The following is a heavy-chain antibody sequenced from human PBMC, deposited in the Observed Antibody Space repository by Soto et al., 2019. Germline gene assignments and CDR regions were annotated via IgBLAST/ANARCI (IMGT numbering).Heavy chain of an antibody. J-gene: IGHJ4*02. CDR2: IYHSGST. CDR3: ARGSYPPNSWY. CDR1: GGSISSSNW. V-gene: IGHV4-4*02. Sequence: SETLSLTCAVSGGSISSSNWWSWVRQPPGKGLEWIGEIYHSGSTNYNPSLKSRVTISVDTSKNQFSLKLSSVTAADTAVCYCARGSYPPNSWYWGQGTLVTVSS.